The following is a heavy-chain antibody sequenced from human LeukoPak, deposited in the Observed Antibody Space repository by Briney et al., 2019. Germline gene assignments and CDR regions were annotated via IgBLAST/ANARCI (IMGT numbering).Heavy chain of an antibody. CDR3: ARKTCSGGSCYDHACDI. V-gene: IGHV3-21*01. J-gene: IGHJ3*02. CDR2: IGSSRSYI. CDR1: GFTVSTDC. D-gene: IGHD2-15*01. Sequence: MAGRFLRPLCAASGFTVSTDCMSWVRQHPGKGLELVASIGSSRSYIYYADSEKGRFTISRDNAKNSLYLQMNRLRAQDTAVYYWARKTCSGGSCYDHACDIWGQGTMVSVSS.